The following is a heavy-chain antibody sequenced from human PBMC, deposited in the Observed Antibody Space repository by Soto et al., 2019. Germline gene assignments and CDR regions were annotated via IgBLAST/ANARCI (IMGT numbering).Heavy chain of an antibody. D-gene: IGHD2-2*02. CDR3: ARDGHCSSTSCYTGNYYYYYGMDV. CDR2: IIPIFGTA. Sequence: QVQLVQSGAEVKKPGSSVKVSCKASGGTFSSYAISWVRQAPGQGLEWMGGIIPIFGTANYAQKFQGRVTITADESTSTAYMELSSLRSEDTAVYYCARDGHCSSTSCYTGNYYYYYGMDVWGQGTTVTVSS. CDR1: GGTFSSYA. V-gene: IGHV1-69*01. J-gene: IGHJ6*02.